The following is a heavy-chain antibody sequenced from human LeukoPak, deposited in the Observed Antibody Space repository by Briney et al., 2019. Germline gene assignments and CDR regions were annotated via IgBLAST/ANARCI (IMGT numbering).Heavy chain of an antibody. Sequence: GGSLRLSCTASGFTFSDYAMSWFRQAPGKGQEWVGFIRSKAYGGTTEYAASVKGIFTISRDDSKSIAYLQMNSLKTEDTAVYYCTRDSGLSFIDYWGQGTLVTVSS. CDR1: GFTFSDYA. J-gene: IGHJ4*02. D-gene: IGHD5-12*01. CDR2: IRSKAYGGTT. V-gene: IGHV3-49*03. CDR3: TRDSGLSFIDY.